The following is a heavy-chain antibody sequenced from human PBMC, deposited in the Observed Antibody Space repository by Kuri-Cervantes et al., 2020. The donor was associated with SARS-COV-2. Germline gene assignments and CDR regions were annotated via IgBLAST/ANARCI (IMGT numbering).Heavy chain of an antibody. CDR2: ITNSGST. CDR1: GGPIRSSY. CDR3: AREGHYDSSGYYYLDY. D-gene: IGHD3-22*01. J-gene: IGHJ4*01. Sequence: AETLCLTCTVSGGPIRSSYGSWIRQPPGKGLEWIGYITNSGSTNYKPSLKNRVTISVDPTKKKISLKLSSVTAADTVVYYCAREGHYDSSGYYYLDYWGQGNQVNVSS. V-gene: IGHV4-59*01.